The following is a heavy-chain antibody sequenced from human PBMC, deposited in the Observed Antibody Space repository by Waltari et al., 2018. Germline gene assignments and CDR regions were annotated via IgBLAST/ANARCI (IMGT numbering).Heavy chain of an antibody. CDR2: IYYSGST. V-gene: IGHV4-59*01. CDR1: GGPISSYY. CDR3: ARAPGITIFGYYMDV. Sequence: QVQLQESGPGLVKPSETLSLTCTVSGGPISSYYWSWIRQPPGKGLEWIGYIYYSGSTNYNPSLKSRVTISVDTSKNQFSLKLSSVTAADTAVYYCARAPGITIFGYYMDVWGKGTTVTVSS. D-gene: IGHD3-3*01. J-gene: IGHJ6*03.